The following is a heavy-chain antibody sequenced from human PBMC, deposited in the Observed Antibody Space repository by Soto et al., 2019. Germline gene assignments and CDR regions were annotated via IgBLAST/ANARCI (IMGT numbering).Heavy chain of an antibody. V-gene: IGHV3-11*01. D-gene: IGHD2-2*02. CDR1: GFSFKDYY. CDR3: ARDMYTTYVNYFDL. Sequence: QVQLVESGGGLVKPGGSLRLSCAASGFSFKDYYMTWMRQTPEKGLEWISTITSSGGNAYYAASEKGRVTISRDNAHNSLYLQMSGLRAEETALYYCARDMYTTYVNYFDLWGQGTLVTVSS. J-gene: IGHJ5*02. CDR2: ITSSGGNA.